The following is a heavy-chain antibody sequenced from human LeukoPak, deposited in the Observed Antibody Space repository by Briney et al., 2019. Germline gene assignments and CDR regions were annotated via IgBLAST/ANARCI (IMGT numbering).Heavy chain of an antibody. D-gene: IGHD3-3*01. CDR3: ATATIFGVVIYY. CDR1: GFTFSDYY. J-gene: IGHJ4*02. Sequence: GGSLRLSCAASGFTFSDYYMSWIRQAPGKGLEWVSYISSSGSTIYYADSVKGQFTISRDNSKNTLYLQMNSLRPEDTAVYYCATATIFGVVIYYWGQGTLVTVSS. V-gene: IGHV3-11*04. CDR2: ISSSGSTI.